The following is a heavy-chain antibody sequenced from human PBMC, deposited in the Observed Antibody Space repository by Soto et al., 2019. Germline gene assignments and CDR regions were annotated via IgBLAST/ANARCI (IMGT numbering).Heavy chain of an antibody. CDR3: ARASSSWYKDYFDY. J-gene: IGHJ4*02. V-gene: IGHV1-69*12. CDR2: IIPIFGTT. D-gene: IGHD6-13*01. Sequence: QVQLVQSGAAVKKPGSSVKVSCKASGGTFSNYAISWVRQAPGQGLEWMGGIIPIFGTTNYAQRFQGRVTITADESTSTAYMELSSLRSEDTAGYYCARASSSWYKDYFDYWGQGTLVTVSS. CDR1: GGTFSNYA.